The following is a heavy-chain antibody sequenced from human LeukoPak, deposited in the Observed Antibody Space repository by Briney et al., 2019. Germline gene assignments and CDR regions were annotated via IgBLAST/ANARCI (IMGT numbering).Heavy chain of an antibody. D-gene: IGHD6-19*01. CDR3: ARALDGSSGWNNWFDP. Sequence: GESLTLSCTASGFTFGDYGLSWIRQPPAPGQDLVSGSNWNGGSTGYADCEKVRLPISRDYAKHSMYLVKNSLRGEDTALYYCARALDGSSGWNNWFDPWGQGTLVTVSS. CDR1: GFTFGDYG. J-gene: IGHJ5*02. V-gene: IGHV3-20*04. CDR2: SNWNGGST.